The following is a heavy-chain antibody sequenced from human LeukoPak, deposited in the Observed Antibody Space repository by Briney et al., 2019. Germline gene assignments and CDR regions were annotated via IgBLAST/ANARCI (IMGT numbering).Heavy chain of an antibody. CDR2: IYYTGST. CDR1: GGSISSSGYY. V-gene: IGHV4-39*01. Sequence: SETLSLTCSVSGGSISSSGYYWGWIRQRPGKGLEWIASIYYTGSTYDNPSLKSRVTISVDTSKNQFSLKLSSVTAADTAVYYCARHLYSYGKPYFDYWGQGTLVTVSS. D-gene: IGHD5-18*01. CDR3: ARHLYSYGKPYFDY. J-gene: IGHJ4*02.